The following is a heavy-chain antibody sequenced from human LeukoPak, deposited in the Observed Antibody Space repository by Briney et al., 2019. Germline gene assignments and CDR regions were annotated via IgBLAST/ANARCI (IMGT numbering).Heavy chain of an antibody. Sequence: ASVKVSCKASGYTFTSYYMHWVRQAPGQGLEWMGIINPSGGSTSYAQKFQGRVTMTRDMSTSTVYMELSSLRSEDTAVYYCARDLYDQWPGWWFDPWGQGTLVTVSS. J-gene: IGHJ5*02. V-gene: IGHV1-46*01. CDR1: GYTFTSYY. CDR2: INPSGGST. CDR3: ARDLYDQWPGWWFDP. D-gene: IGHD5/OR15-5a*01.